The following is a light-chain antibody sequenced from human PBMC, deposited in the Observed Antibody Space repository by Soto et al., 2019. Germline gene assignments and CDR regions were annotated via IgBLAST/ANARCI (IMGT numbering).Light chain of an antibody. Sequence: QSVLTQPASVSGSPGQSITISCPGTSSDVGGYNYVSWYQQHPGKAPKLMIYEVSNRPSGVSNRFSGSKSGNTASLTISGLHAEDEADYYCSSYTSSSTRVFGTGTKLTVL. CDR2: EVS. V-gene: IGLV2-14*01. CDR3: SSYTSSSTRV. CDR1: SSDVGGYNY. J-gene: IGLJ1*01.